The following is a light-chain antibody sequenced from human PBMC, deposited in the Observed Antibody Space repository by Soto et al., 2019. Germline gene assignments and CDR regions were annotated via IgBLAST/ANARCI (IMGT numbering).Light chain of an antibody. V-gene: IGKV1-39*01. J-gene: IGKJ5*01. CDR1: KSISSY. CDR2: AAS. Sequence: IQVSQSPSAVSASVGDRVTITCRASKSISSYLNSYQQKPGKAPKLLIYAASSLQSGVPSRFSGSGSGTDFTLTISSLQPDDSATYYCRQHDSYPITRGQGTRRE. CDR3: RQHDSYPIT.